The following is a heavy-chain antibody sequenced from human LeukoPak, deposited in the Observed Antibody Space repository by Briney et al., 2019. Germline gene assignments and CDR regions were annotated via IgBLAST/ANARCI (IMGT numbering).Heavy chain of an antibody. J-gene: IGHJ4*02. CDR3: ARDFPVXXXVRMRXFDY. CDR1: GYTFTGYY. Sequence: ASVKVSCKASGYTFTGYYMHWVRQAPGQGLEWMGRINPNSGGTNYAQKFQGRATMARDTSISTAYMELSRLRSDDTAVYYCARDFPVXXXVRMRXFDYWGQGTLVTVSS. CDR2: INPNSGGT. V-gene: IGHV1-2*06. D-gene: IGHD4-17*01.